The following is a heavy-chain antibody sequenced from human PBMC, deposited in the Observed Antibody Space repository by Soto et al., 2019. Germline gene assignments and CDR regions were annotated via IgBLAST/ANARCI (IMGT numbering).Heavy chain of an antibody. Sequence: EVQLLESGGKLVQPGGSLTLSCAASGFTFSTYAMAWVRQAPGKGLEWVSGVSASGLNTDYADPVKGRFYISRHNSKNAVSLHMNRLRAEDTALHYCGKDRPRRTSGSVCEYWGPGAPVTAPS. CDR3: GKDRPRRTSGSVCEY. V-gene: IGHV3-23*01. D-gene: IGHD1-1*01. CDR1: GFTFSTYA. J-gene: IGHJ4*02. CDR2: VSASGLNT.